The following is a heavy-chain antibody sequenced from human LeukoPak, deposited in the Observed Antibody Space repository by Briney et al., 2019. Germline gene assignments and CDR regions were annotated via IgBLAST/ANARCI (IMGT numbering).Heavy chain of an antibody. CDR2: IYYSGST. CDR3: ASTYGRGGYFDY. CDR1: GGSISSYY. V-gene: IGHV4-59*01. Sequence: KPSETLSLTCTVSGGSISSYYWSWIRQPPGKGLEWIGYIYYSGSTNYNPSLKSRVTISVDTSKNQFSLKLSSVTAADTAVYYCASTYGRGGYFDYWGQGTLVTVSS. J-gene: IGHJ4*02. D-gene: IGHD3-16*01.